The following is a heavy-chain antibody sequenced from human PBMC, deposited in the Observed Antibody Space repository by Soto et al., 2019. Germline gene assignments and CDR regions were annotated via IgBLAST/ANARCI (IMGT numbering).Heavy chain of an antibody. D-gene: IGHD3-16*01. CDR3: AHIDYPPTEGGGEPPEYFQH. CDR2: ISYDGSNK. CDR1: GFTFSSYG. J-gene: IGHJ1*01. V-gene: IGHV3-30*03. Sequence: QVQLVESGGGVVQPGRSLSLSCAASGFTFSSYGMHWVRQAPGKGLEWVAVISYDGSNKYYADSVKGRFTISRDNSKNPLYIQMNSLRAEDTALYYCAHIDYPPTEGGGEPPEYFQHWGQGTLVTVSS.